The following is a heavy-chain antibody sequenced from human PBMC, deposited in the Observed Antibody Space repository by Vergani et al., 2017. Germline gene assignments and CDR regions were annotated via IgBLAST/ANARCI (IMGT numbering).Heavy chain of an antibody. CDR1: GFTVSSNY. Sequence: EVQLVESGGGLVQPGGSLRLSCAASGFTVSSNYMSWVRQAPGKGLEWVSVIYSGGSTYYADSVKGRFTISIHNSKNTLYLKMNSLRAEDTAVYYFASLYYCGSRSYYKSYWDFDLWGRGTLVTVSS. V-gene: IGHV3-53*04. J-gene: IGHJ2*01. CDR2: IYSGGST. D-gene: IGHD3-10*01. CDR3: ASLYYCGSRSYYKSYWDFDL.